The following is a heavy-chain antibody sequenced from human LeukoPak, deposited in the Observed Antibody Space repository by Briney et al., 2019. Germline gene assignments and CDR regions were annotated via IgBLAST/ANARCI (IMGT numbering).Heavy chain of an antibody. V-gene: IGHV3-74*01. CDR3: ARVGYYDFWSGYSFYYYYGMDV. CDR1: GFTFSSYW. CDR2: INSDGSST. J-gene: IGHJ6*02. D-gene: IGHD3-3*01. Sequence: PGGSLRLSCAASGFTFSSYWMHWVRQAPGKGLVWVSRINSDGSSTSYADSVKGRFTISRDNAKNTLYLQMNSLRAEDTAVYYCARVGYYDFWSGYSFYYYYGMDVWAKGPRSPSP.